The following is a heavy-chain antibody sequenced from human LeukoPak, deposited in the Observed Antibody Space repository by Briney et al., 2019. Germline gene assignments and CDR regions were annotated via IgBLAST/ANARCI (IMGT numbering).Heavy chain of an antibody. Sequence: PSETLSLTCTVSGGSISSYYWSWIRQPPGKGLEWIGYIYYSGSTNHNPSLKSRVTISVDTSKNQFSLKLSSVTAADPAVYYCARSPRGYSPRYFDYWGQGTLVTVSS. D-gene: IGHD5-18*01. J-gene: IGHJ4*02. V-gene: IGHV4-59*01. CDR2: IYYSGST. CDR3: ARSPRGYSPRYFDY. CDR1: GGSISSYY.